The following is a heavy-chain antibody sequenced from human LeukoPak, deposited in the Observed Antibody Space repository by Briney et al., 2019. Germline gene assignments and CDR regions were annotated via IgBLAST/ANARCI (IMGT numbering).Heavy chain of an antibody. V-gene: IGHV4-59*01. J-gene: IGHJ6*03. CDR2: IYSSGSP. D-gene: IGHD3-3*01. CDR3: ARDGGGYYRRDYYYYMDV. Sequence: PSETLSLTCTVSGGPISSYYWSWIRQPPGKGLEWIGYIYSSGSPNYSPSLKSRVTISVDTSKNQFSLKLSSVTAADTAVYDCARDGGGYYRRDYYYYMDVWGKGTTVTVSS. CDR1: GGPISSYY.